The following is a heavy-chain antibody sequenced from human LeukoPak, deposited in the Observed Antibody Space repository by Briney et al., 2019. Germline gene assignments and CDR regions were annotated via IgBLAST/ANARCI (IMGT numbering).Heavy chain of an antibody. J-gene: IGHJ5*02. V-gene: IGHV4-34*01. Sequence: PSETLSLTCAVYGGSFSGYYWSWIRQPPGKGLEWIGEINHSGSTNYNPSLKSRVTISVDTSKIQFSLKLSSVTAADTAVYYCARGIRYYYDSSGYYPLNWFDPWGQGTLVTVSS. D-gene: IGHD3-22*01. CDR1: GGSFSGYY. CDR3: ARGIRYYYDSSGYYPLNWFDP. CDR2: INHSGST.